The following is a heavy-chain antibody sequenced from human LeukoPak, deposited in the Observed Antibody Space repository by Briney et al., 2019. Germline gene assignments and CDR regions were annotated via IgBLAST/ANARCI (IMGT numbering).Heavy chain of an antibody. CDR2: IYYSGST. D-gene: IGHD4-17*01. J-gene: IGHJ3*02. CDR1: GGSISSSSYY. V-gene: IGHV4-39*07. CDR3: ARDLPDYGDYVDDAFDI. Sequence: SETLSLTCTVSGGSISSSSYYWGWVRQPPGKGLEWIGSIYYSGSTYYNPSLKSRVTISVDTSKNQFSLKLSSVTAADTVVYYCARDLPDYGDYVDDAFDIWGQGTMVTVSS.